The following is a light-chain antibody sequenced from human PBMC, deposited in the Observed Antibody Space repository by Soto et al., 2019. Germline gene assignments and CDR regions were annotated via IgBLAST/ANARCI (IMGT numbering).Light chain of an antibody. CDR1: RSDVGGYNY. Sequence: QSALTQPASVSGSPGQSITISCTGTRSDVGGYNYVSWYQQHPGKAPKLIIYEVTARPSGVSNRFSGSKSGSTASLTISGLQADDEADYYCTSYTSGTTLVVFGGGTKVTFL. CDR3: TSYTSGTTLVV. J-gene: IGLJ3*02. CDR2: EVT. V-gene: IGLV2-14*01.